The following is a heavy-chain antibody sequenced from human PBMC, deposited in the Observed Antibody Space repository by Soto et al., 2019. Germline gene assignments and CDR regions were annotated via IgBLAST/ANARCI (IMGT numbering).Heavy chain of an antibody. V-gene: IGHV3-33*01. CDR1: GFVFTTYG. CDR3: VREPVALRNRVRVGYFNL. J-gene: IGHJ2*01. CDR2: IWHDGSGT. Sequence: QVTLVESGGGVVQPGRSLRLSCAASGFVFTTYGMHWVRQAPGTELEWVGVIWHDGSGTYYADALKGRFTISRDNSKNTLFLQMDSLTVEDTAVYYCVREPVALRNRVRVGYFNLWGRGTQVTVSS. D-gene: IGHD1-26*01.